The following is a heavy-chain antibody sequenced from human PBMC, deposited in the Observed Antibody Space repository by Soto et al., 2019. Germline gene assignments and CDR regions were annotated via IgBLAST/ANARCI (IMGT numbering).Heavy chain of an antibody. CDR3: VRGYCTSSASCEGAFQH. Sequence: QVQLVQSGAEVKEPGASVKISCKASGYTFTTYHIHWVRQAPGQGLDWMGMIDPIGGNTGYARKFQDRVAMTRDTPRGTAYIEVTSLRFDDTAMYFCVRGYCTSSASCEGAFQHWGQGTLVTVSS. D-gene: IGHD2-2*01. CDR2: IDPIGGNT. V-gene: IGHV1-46*01. CDR1: GYTFTTYH. J-gene: IGHJ1*01.